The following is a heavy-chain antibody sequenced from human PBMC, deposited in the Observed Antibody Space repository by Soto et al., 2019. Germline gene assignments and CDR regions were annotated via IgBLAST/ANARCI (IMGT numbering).Heavy chain of an antibody. CDR1: GFTFSSYW. CDR2: IKQDGSEK. V-gene: IGHV3-7*01. D-gene: IGHD6-13*01. CDR3: ARDVWEYSSSWYYFDY. Sequence: PGGSLRLSCAASGFTFSSYWMSWVRQAPGKGLEWVANIKQDGSEKYYVDSVKGRFTISRDNAKNSLYLQMNSLRAEDTAVYYCARDVWEYSSSWYYFDYWGQGTLVTVSS. J-gene: IGHJ4*02.